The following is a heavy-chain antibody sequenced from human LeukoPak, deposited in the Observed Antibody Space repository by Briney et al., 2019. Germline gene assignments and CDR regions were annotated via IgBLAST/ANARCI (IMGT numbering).Heavy chain of an antibody. J-gene: IGHJ4*02. CDR3: AGGSREGSSALY. CDR2: ISYDGSNK. V-gene: IGHV3-30*04. CDR1: GFTFSSYA. Sequence: PGRSLRLSCAASGFTFSSYAMHWVRQAPGKGLEWVAVISYDGSNKYYADSVKGRFTISRDNSKNTLYLRMNSLRAEDTAVYYCAGGSREGSSALYWGQGTLVTVSS. D-gene: IGHD3-10*01.